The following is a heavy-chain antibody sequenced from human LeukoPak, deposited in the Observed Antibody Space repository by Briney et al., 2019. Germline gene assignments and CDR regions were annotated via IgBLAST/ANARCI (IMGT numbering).Heavy chain of an antibody. CDR3: ARGGDYDFRSGYYNYFDY. Sequence: GGSLRLSCAASGFTFSDYYMSWIRQAPGKGLEWVSYISSSGSTIYYADSVKGRFTISRDNAKNSLYLQMNSLRAEDTAVYYCARGGDYDFRSGYYNYFDYWGQGTLVTVSS. CDR1: GFTFSDYY. J-gene: IGHJ4*02. V-gene: IGHV3-11*01. D-gene: IGHD3-3*01. CDR2: ISSSGSTI.